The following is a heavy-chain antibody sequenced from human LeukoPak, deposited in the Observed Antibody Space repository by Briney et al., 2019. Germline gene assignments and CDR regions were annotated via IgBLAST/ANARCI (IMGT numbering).Heavy chain of an antibody. Sequence: SVKVSCKASGGTFSSYAISWVRQAPGQGLEWMGGIIPIFGTANYAQKFQGRVTITVDESTSTAYMELSSLRSEDTAVYYCARTYYYGSGSHWDYFDYWGQGTLVTVSS. J-gene: IGHJ4*02. CDR3: ARTYYYGSGSHWDYFDY. V-gene: IGHV1-69*13. CDR2: IIPIFGTA. D-gene: IGHD3-10*01. CDR1: GGTFSSYA.